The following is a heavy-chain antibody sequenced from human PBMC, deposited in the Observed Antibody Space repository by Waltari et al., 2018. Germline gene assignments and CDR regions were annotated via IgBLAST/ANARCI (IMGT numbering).Heavy chain of an antibody. V-gene: IGHV7-4-1*02. Sequence: QVQLVQSGSELKKPGASVKVSCKASGYTFPTYPINWVRQAPGQGLEWMGWINTNTGNPAYAQGFTGQFVFSVDTSVSTTYLQISNLKAEDTAVYYCARPSGPYYYYGMDVWGQGTTVTVSS. D-gene: IGHD5-12*01. CDR3: ARPSGPYYYYGMDV. CDR2: INTNTGNP. J-gene: IGHJ6*02. CDR1: GYTFPTYP.